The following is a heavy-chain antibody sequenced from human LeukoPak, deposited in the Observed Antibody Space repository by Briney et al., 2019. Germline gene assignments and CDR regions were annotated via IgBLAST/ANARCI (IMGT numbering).Heavy chain of an antibody. Sequence: GGSLRLSCASSGFILSIYWMHGVRQAPGKGLVWVSRINSDGSSTSYADSVKGRFTISRDNAKNTLYLQMNSLRAEDTAVYYCARVLDYDSSGPYGGYWGQGTLVTVSS. V-gene: IGHV3-74*01. D-gene: IGHD3-22*01. CDR3: ARVLDYDSSGPYGGY. CDR1: GFILSIYW. CDR2: INSDGSST. J-gene: IGHJ4*02.